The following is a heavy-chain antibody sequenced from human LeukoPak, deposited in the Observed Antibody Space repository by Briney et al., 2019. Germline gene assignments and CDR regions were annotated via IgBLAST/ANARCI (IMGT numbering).Heavy chain of an antibody. J-gene: IGHJ5*02. V-gene: IGHV1-2*02. Sequence: ASVKVSCKASGYTFTGYYMHWVRQAPGQGLEWMGWINPNSSGTNYAQKFQGRVTMTRDTSISTTYMELSRLRSDDTAVYYCAREVAKKYSSTRGGFDPWGQGTLVTVSS. CDR3: AREVAKKYSSTRGGFDP. CDR2: INPNSSGT. CDR1: GYTFTGYY. D-gene: IGHD6-13*01.